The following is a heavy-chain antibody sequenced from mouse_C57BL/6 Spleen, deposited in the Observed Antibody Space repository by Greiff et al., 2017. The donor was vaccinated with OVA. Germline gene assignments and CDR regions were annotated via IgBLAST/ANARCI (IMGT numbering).Heavy chain of an antibody. D-gene: IGHD1-1*01. CDR3: ARWNYYGSGGFAY. Sequence: QVQLKESGPELVKPGASVKISCKASGYAFSSSWMNWVKQRPGKGLEWIGRIYPGDGDTNYNGKFKGKATLTADKSSSTAYMQLSSLTSEDSAVYFCARWNYYGSGGFAYWGQGTLVTVSA. J-gene: IGHJ3*01. V-gene: IGHV1-82*01. CDR1: GYAFSSSW. CDR2: IYPGDGDT.